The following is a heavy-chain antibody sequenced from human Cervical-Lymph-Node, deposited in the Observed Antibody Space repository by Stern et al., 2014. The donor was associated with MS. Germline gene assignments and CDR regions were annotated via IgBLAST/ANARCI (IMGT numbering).Heavy chain of an antibody. Sequence: EVQLVESGGDLVQPGGSLRISCAASGFTVSSNYMSWVRKAPGTGCECFALFYSRGPTFYADSGMGRFTISRDSSTNTLYLQMNSLRTEDTAVYYCATHPSVGTWGQGTLVTVSS. CDR2: FYSRGPT. CDR1: GFTVSSNY. CDR3: ATHPSVGT. D-gene: IGHD1-26*01. V-gene: IGHV3-66*02. J-gene: IGHJ4*02.